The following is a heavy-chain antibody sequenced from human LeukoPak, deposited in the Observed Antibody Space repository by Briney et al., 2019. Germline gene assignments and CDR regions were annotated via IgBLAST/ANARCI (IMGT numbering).Heavy chain of an antibody. Sequence: PSETLSLTCAIYGGSFSGYYWSWIRQPPGKGLDWIGEINHSGSTDYNPSLKSRVTISRDTSKYQFSLKLTSVTAADTAVYYCTRGSSFYSDSSGYSRGFDYWGQGTLVTVSS. CDR1: GGSFSGYY. J-gene: IGHJ4*02. D-gene: IGHD3-22*01. CDR2: INHSGST. CDR3: TRGSSFYSDSSGYSRGFDY. V-gene: IGHV4-34*01.